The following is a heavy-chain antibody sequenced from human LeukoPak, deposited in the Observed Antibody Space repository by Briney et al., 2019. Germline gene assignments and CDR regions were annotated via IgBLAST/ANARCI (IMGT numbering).Heavy chain of an antibody. J-gene: IGHJ4*02. CDR2: IKPDGSEK. CDR3: AKGRVTYDY. D-gene: IGHD4-11*01. CDR1: AFTFSNYW. Sequence: GGSLRLSCAASAFTFSNYWMSWVRQAPGKGREWVASIKPDGSEKYYVDSVKGRFTISRDHAKNSLYLQMNSLRAEDTAVYYCAKGRVTYDYWGQGTLVTVSS. V-gene: IGHV3-7*01.